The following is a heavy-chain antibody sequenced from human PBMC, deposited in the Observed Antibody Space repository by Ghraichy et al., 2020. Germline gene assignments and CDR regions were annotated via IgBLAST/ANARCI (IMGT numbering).Heavy chain of an antibody. Sequence: RGSLRLSCAASGFTFSGYAMSWVRQAPGKGLEWVSTITWTSASTRYADSVKGRSTISRDNYKNAVYLQVTSLREDDTAVYFCAKTGDSGWCYDDWGRGTLGPVS. V-gene: IGHV3-23*01. D-gene: IGHD6-19*01. CDR2: ITWTSAST. CDR3: AKTGDSGWCYDD. J-gene: IGHJ4*02. CDR1: GFTFSGYA.